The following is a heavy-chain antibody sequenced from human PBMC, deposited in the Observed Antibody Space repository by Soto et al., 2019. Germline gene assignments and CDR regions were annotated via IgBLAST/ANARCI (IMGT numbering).Heavy chain of an antibody. CDR1: GFNLGRYG. D-gene: IGHD2-8*01. V-gene: IGHV3-23*01. CDR2: LTASGLNT. CDR3: AKGLGNAKEG. J-gene: IGHJ6*02. Sequence: EVQLLESGGGLVQPGGSLRLSCSASGFNLGRYGMSWVRQAPGKGLEWVSGLTASGLNTYYTDSVKGRFTISRDNSRNTVYLQMSGLRVEDTAVFHCAKGLGNAKEGWGQGTTVTVSS.